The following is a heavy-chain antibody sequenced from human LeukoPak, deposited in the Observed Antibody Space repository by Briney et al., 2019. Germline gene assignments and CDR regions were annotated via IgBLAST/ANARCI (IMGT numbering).Heavy chain of an antibody. CDR2: INHSGST. CDR1: NYSISRTYH. CDR3: ARSVEGYCRGGSCYYYSYYMDV. D-gene: IGHD2-15*01. J-gene: IGHJ6*03. V-gene: IGHV4-38-2*02. Sequence: SETLSLTCSVSNYSISRTYHWGWIRQPPGKGLEWIGEINHSGSTNYNPSLKSRVTISVDTSKNQFSLKLSSVTAADTAVYYCARSVEGYCRGGSCYYYSYYMDVWGKGTTVTVSS.